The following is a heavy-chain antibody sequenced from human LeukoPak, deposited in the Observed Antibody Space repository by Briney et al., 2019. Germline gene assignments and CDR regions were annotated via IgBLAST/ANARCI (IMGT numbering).Heavy chain of an antibody. V-gene: IGHV4-31*03. CDR1: GGSLSSGGYY. J-gene: IGHJ4*02. D-gene: IGHD6-13*01. Sequence: SETLSLTCTVSGGSLSSGGYYWSWIRQHPGTGLEWIGYIYYSGSTYYNPSLKSRVTISVDTSKNQFSLKLSSVTAADTAVYYCARVGYSTVHVDYWGQGTLVTVSS. CDR3: ARVGYSTVHVDY. CDR2: IYYSGST.